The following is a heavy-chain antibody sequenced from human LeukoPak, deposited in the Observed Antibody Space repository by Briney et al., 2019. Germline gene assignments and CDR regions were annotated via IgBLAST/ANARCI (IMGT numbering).Heavy chain of an antibody. J-gene: IGHJ4*02. CDR2: IQYDGSNR. CDR1: GFTFSSYE. D-gene: IGHD6-13*01. V-gene: IGHV3-30*02. Sequence: PGGSLRLSCAASGFTFSSYEMNWVRQDPGKGLEWVAFIQYDGSNRYYADSVKGRFTISRDNSRDTLYLQMNSLRGEDTAVYHCARRGMAAAGQFYFDNWGQGTLVTVSS. CDR3: ARRGMAAAGQFYFDN.